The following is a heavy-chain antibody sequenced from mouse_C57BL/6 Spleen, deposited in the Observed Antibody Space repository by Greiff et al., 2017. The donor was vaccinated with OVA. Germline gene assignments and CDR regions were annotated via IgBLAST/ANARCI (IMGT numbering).Heavy chain of an antibody. V-gene: IGHV5-17*01. CDR3: ARGEWYVDV. J-gene: IGHJ1*03. Sequence: EVHLVESGGGLVKPGGSLKLSCAASGFTFSDYGMHWVRQAPEKGLEWVAYISSGSSTFSYADTVKGRFTISRDNAKNTLFLQMTSLRSEDTAMYYCARGEWYVDVWGTGTSVTVSS. CDR2: ISSGSSTF. CDR1: GFTFSDYG.